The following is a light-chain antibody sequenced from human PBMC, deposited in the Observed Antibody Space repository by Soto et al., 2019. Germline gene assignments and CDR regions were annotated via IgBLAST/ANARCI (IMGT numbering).Light chain of an antibody. J-gene: IGLJ1*01. Sequence: QSLLTQPPSVSAAPGQRGTISCSGSSSNIGGNSVSWYQQLPGTAPKLLIYDDDKRPSGIPDRFSGSKSGTSATLGITGFQTGDEADHYCGSWDSSLSAYVFGTGTKVTVL. CDR1: SSNIGGNS. CDR2: DDD. CDR3: GSWDSSLSAYV. V-gene: IGLV1-51*01.